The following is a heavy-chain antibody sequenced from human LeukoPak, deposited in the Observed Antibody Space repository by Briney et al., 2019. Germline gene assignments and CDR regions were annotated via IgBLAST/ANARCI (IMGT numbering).Heavy chain of an antibody. D-gene: IGHD2-2*01. CDR2: ISAYNGNT. CDR3: ARDGNIVVVPAIDY. CDR1: GYTFTSYG. Sequence: ASVKVSCKASGYTFTSYGISWVRQAPEQGLEWMGWISAYNGNTNYAQKLQGRVTMTTDTSTSTAYMELRSLRSDDTAVYYCARDGNIVVVPAIDYWGQGTLVTVSS. V-gene: IGHV1-18*01. J-gene: IGHJ4*02.